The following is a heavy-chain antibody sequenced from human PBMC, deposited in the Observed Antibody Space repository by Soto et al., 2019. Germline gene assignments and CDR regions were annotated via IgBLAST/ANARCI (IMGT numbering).Heavy chain of an antibody. CDR1: GGSISSYY. CDR2: IYYSGST. V-gene: IGHV4-59*01. Sequence: SETLSLTCTVSGGSISSYYWSWIRQPPGKGLEWIGYIYYSGSTNYNPSLKSRVTISVDTSKNQFSLKLSSVTDADTAVYYCARVTCGGDCFDYWGQGTLVTVSS. J-gene: IGHJ4*02. CDR3: ARVTCGGDCFDY. D-gene: IGHD2-21*01.